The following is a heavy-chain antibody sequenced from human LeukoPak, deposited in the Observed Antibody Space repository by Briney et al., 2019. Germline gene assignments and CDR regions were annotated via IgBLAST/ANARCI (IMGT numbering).Heavy chain of an antibody. CDR1: GFTFSDYY. J-gene: IGHJ5*02. V-gene: IGHV3-11*01. CDR2: ISSSGSTI. D-gene: IGHD3-9*01. Sequence: GRSLRLSCAASGFTFSDYYMSWIRQAPGKGLEWVSYISSSGSTIYYADSVKGRFTISRDNAKNSLYLQMNSLRAEDTAVYYCARGEYYDILTCLFDPWGQGTLVTVSS. CDR3: ARGEYYDILTCLFDP.